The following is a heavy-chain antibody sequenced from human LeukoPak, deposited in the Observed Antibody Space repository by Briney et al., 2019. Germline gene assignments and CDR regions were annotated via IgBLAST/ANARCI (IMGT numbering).Heavy chain of an antibody. V-gene: IGHV3-53*01. CDR2: IYSGGRT. J-gene: IGHJ4*02. Sequence: GRSLRLSCAASGFTVSSNYMSWVRQAPGKGLDWVSVIYSGGRTYYADSVKGRFTISRDNSKNTLFLQMNSLRAEDTAVYYCARDPGNSYGWYYFDYWGQGTLVTVSS. D-gene: IGHD5-18*01. CDR3: ARDPGNSYGWYYFDY. CDR1: GFTVSSNY.